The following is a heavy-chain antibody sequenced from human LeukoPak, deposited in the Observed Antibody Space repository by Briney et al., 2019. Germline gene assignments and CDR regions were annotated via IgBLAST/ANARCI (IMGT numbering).Heavy chain of an antibody. CDR1: GYTFTSYY. Sequence: ASVKVSCKASGYTFTSYYMHWVRQAPGQGLEWMGIINPSGGSTSYAQKFQGRVTMTRDTSTSTVYMELSSLRSEDTAAYYCAREGIQLWLAPPYGMDVWGQGTTVTVSS. V-gene: IGHV1-46*01. D-gene: IGHD5-18*01. CDR3: AREGIQLWLAPPYGMDV. J-gene: IGHJ6*02. CDR2: INPSGGST.